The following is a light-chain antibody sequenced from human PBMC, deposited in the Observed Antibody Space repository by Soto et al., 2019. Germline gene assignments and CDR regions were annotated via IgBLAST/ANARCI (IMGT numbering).Light chain of an antibody. Sequence: EIVLTQSPGTLSLSPGERATLSCRASQSVSSTYLAWYQQKPGQSPRLLIYGTSNRATDIPDRFSGSGSGTDFTLSISRLEPEDSAVYYCQQYGNPPLYTFGQGTKVDIK. J-gene: IGKJ2*01. CDR2: GTS. CDR1: QSVSSTY. V-gene: IGKV3-20*01. CDR3: QQYGNPPLYT.